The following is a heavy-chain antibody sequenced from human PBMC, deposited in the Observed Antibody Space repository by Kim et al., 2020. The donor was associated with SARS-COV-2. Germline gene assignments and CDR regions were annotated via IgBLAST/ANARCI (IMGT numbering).Heavy chain of an antibody. J-gene: IGHJ4*02. V-gene: IGHV1-69*04. D-gene: IGHD5-12*01. CDR3: ARAERGYSGYDQFV. Sequence: KFKGRVTITADKSTSTAYMELSSLRSEDTAVYYCARAERGYSGYDQFVWGQGTLVTVSS.